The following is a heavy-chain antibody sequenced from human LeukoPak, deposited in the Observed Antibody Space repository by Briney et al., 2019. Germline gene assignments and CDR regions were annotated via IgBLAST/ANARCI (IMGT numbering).Heavy chain of an antibody. V-gene: IGHV4-34*01. J-gene: IGHJ4*02. D-gene: IGHD1-26*01. CDR3: AGASSGSNGGYFDY. Sequence: SETLSVTCAVYGGSFSDYYWSWIRQPPGKGLEWIGEINHSGSTNYNPSLKSRVTISVDTSKNQFSLKLSSVTAADTAVYYCAGASSGSNGGYFDYWGQGTLVTVSS. CDR2: INHSGST. CDR1: GGSFSDYY.